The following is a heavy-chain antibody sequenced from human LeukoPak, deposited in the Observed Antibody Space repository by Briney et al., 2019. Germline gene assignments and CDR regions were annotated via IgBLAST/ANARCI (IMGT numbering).Heavy chain of an antibody. V-gene: IGHV4-59*08. CDR3: ARILVVPAAHTFYFDY. CDR2: IYYSGST. J-gene: IGHJ4*02. CDR1: GGSISSYY. D-gene: IGHD2-2*01. Sequence: PSETLSLTCTVSGGSISSYYWSWIRQPPGKGLEWIGYIYYSGSTYYTPSLKSRVTISVDTSKNQFSLKLSSVTAADTAVYYCARILVVPAAHTFYFDYWGQGTLVTVSS.